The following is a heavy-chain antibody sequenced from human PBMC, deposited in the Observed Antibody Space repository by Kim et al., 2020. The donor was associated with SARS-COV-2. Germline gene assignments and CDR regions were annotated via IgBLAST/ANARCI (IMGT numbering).Heavy chain of an antibody. CDR1: RFAFSNYS. Sequence: GGSLRLSCAASRFAFSNYSMSWVRQAPGKGLEWVASILYKSETTYYADSVTGRFSISRANAKNTFSLQMHIHRPENTAAYYCLTAAQVAAPDRNYWDQG. D-gene: IGHD3-22*01. V-gene: IGHV3-23*01. J-gene: IGHJ1*01. CDR3: LTAAQVAAPDRNY. CDR2: ILYKSETT.